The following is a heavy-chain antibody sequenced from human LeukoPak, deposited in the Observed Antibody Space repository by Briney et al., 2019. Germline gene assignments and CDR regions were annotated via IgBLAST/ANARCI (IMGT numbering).Heavy chain of an antibody. Sequence: SETLSLTCTVSGGSISSINYYWGWVRQPPGKGLEWIGSIYYSGNDYYNASLRSRVTISVDTSKNQFSLWLRSVTASDTAVYYCARGLGDLGYWGQGTLTTVSS. J-gene: IGHJ4*02. CDR3: ARGLGDLGY. D-gene: IGHD4-17*01. CDR2: IYYSGND. V-gene: IGHV4-39*01. CDR1: GGSISSINYY.